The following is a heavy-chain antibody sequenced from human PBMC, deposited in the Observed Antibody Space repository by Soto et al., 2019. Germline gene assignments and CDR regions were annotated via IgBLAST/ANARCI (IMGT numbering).Heavy chain of an antibody. V-gene: IGHV4-34*01. D-gene: IGHD2-2*02. J-gene: IGHJ4*02. CDR2: LNHSGST. Sequence: QVQLQQWGAGLLKPSETLSLTCAVYGGSFSGYYWSWIRQPPGKGLEWIGELNHSGSTNYNPSLMSRVTISVDTSKNQFPLKLSSVTAADTVVYYCASSGVVVPAAITVYWGQGTLVTVSS. CDR1: GGSFSGYY. CDR3: ASSGVVVPAAITVY.